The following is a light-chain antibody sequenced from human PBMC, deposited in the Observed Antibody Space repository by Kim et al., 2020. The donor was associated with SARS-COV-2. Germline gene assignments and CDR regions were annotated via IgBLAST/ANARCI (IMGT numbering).Light chain of an antibody. V-gene: IGKV3-15*01. CDR3: QQYNNWPYT. CDR1: QSVSRN. Sequence: SVSPGERVTLSCRASQSVSRNLAWYQQKPGQAPRLLISGASTWATGIPARFSGSGSGTEFTLTISSLQSEDFAVYYCQQYNNWPYTFGQGTKLEI. CDR2: GAS. J-gene: IGKJ2*01.